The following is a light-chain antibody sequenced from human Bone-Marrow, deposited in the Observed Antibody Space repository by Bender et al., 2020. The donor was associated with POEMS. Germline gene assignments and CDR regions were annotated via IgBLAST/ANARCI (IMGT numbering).Light chain of an antibody. CDR3: SAWGDSLGGGV. J-gene: IGLJ3*02. Sequence: QSLVTQPPSLSEAPRQRVTISCSGSSSNIGNHGVNWYQQLPGEAPKLLIYYDDLLTPGVPDRFSASRSGTSASLAISELPSEDEALYYCSAWGDSLGGGVFGGGTNLTV. CDR1: SSNIGNHG. V-gene: IGLV1-36*01. CDR2: YDD.